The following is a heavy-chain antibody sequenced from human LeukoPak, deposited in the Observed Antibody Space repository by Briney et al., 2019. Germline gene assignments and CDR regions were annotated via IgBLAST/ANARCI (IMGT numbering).Heavy chain of an antibody. V-gene: IGHV3-30*18. CDR3: AKDYFTYYYDSSGYSTIDN. J-gene: IGHJ4*02. CDR1: GFTFSSHG. Sequence: GGSLRLSCAASGFTFSSHGMHWVRQAPGKGLEWVAVISYDGSNKYNADSVKGRFTISRDNSKNTLYLQMNSLRAEDTAVYYCAKDYFTYYYDSSGYSTIDNWGQGTLVTVSS. CDR2: ISYDGSNK. D-gene: IGHD3-22*01.